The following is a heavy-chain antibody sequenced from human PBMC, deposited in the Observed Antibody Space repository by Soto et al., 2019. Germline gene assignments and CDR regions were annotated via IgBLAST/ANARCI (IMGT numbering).Heavy chain of an antibody. CDR1: AFTFSSYW. CDR2: INSDGSIT. D-gene: IGHD2-21*01. J-gene: IGHJ6*02. V-gene: IGHV3-74*01. CDR3: ARRDQIAYYYGMDV. Sequence: EVQLVESGGGLVQPGGSLRLSCAASAFTFSSYWINWVRQAPGKGPVWVSRINSDGSITGYADSVKGRFTISRDNAKNTLYLQMNSLIAEDTAVYYCARRDQIAYYYGMDVWGQGSTVTVSS.